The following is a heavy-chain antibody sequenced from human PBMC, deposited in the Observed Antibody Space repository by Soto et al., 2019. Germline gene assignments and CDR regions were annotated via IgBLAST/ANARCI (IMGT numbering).Heavy chain of an antibody. V-gene: IGHV4-30-4*01. Sequence: QVQLQESGPGLVKPSQTLSLTCSISGASISSDDYYWSWFRQPPGKGLEWIGYISYSGSTYYNPSLKRRITISVDTSKTQFPLLLSSVTAADTAVFYCAREVNNYYGMDVWGQGTTVTVSS. CDR2: ISYSGST. CDR3: AREVNNYYGMDV. J-gene: IGHJ6*02. CDR1: GASISSDDYY.